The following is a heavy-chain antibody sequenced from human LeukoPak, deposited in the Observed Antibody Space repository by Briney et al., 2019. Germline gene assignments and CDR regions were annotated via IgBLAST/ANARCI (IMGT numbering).Heavy chain of an antibody. Sequence: GESLKISCKGSGYSFTNYWIGWVRQMPGKGLEWMGIMYPGESDTRYSPSFQGQVTISADKSINTAFLQWSSLKASDTAMYYCARGDSYSGYGSGASVFDIWGQGTMVTVSS. J-gene: IGHJ3*02. CDR3: ARGDSYSGYGSGASVFDI. D-gene: IGHD5-12*01. CDR2: MYPGESDT. V-gene: IGHV5-51*01. CDR1: GYSFTNYW.